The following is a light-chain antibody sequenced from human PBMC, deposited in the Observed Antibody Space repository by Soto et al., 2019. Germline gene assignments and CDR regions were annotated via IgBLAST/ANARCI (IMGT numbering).Light chain of an antibody. J-gene: IGKJ4*01. CDR3: QQYNHYSGLT. Sequence: EIVMRQSPATLSVSPGERATLSCRASQSVSSNLAWYQQKPGQAPRLLIYGAFTRATGIPARFSGSGSGTEFTLTISSLQSEDFATYYCQQYNHYSGLTFGGGTKVHI. CDR2: GAF. CDR1: QSVSSN. V-gene: IGKV3-15*01.